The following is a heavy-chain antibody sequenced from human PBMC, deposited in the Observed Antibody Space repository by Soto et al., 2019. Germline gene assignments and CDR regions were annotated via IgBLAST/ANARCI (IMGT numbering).Heavy chain of an antibody. CDR3: ATRAYRNGSDGPRSYFDD. CDR1: WYRFSSYS. CDR2: MYHGESDV. Sequence: GASLKISCKASWYRFSSYSLGWVRQMPGKGLEWMGLMYHGESDVQYSPSCQGHVNISADKHINTAYLQWGSLKASDTAIYYCATRAYRNGSDGPRSYFDDVGQGDRVNVSS. V-gene: IGHV5-51*01. J-gene: IGHJ4*02. D-gene: IGHD2-21*02.